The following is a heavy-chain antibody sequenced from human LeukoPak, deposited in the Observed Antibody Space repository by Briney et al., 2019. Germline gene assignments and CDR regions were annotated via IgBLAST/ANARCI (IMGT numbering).Heavy chain of an antibody. V-gene: IGHV4-34*01. CDR2: INHSGST. Sequence: SETLSLTCAVYGGSFSGYYWSWIRQPPGKGLEWIGKINHSGSTNYNPSLKSRVTISVDTSKNQFSLKLSSVTAADTAVYYCARGYYDYVWGSYRTTSFDYWGQGTLVTVSS. CDR1: GGSFSGYY. CDR3: ARGYYDYVWGSYRTTSFDY. D-gene: IGHD3-16*02. J-gene: IGHJ4*02.